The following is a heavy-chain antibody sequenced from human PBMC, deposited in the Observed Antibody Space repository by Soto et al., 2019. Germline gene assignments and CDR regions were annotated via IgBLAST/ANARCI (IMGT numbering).Heavy chain of an antibody. CDR2: IYPGDSDT. CDR1: GYSFTSYW. Sequence: PGEALKISCEGSGYSFTSYWMGWVRQMPGKGLEGMGIIYPGDSDTRYSPSFQGQVTISADKSIRTAYLQGSSLKASDPAVYYCARADIVVVPAPGEYYYYMDVWGKGTTVTVSS. J-gene: IGHJ6*03. V-gene: IGHV5-51*01. CDR3: ARADIVVVPAPGEYYYYMDV. D-gene: IGHD2-2*01.